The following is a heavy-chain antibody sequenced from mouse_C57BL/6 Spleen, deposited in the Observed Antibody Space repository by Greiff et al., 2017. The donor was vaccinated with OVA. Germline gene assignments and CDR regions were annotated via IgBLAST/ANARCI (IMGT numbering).Heavy chain of an antibody. Sequence: QVQLQQPGAELVKPGASVKLSCKASGYTFTSYWMHWVKQRPGQGLEWIGMIHPNSGSTNYNEKFKSKAKLTVDKSSSTAYMQLSSLTSEDSAVYYCARGYGSSFYFDYWGQGTTLTVSS. V-gene: IGHV1-64*01. J-gene: IGHJ2*01. D-gene: IGHD1-1*01. CDR3: ARGYGSSFYFDY. CDR2: IHPNSGST. CDR1: GYTFTSYW.